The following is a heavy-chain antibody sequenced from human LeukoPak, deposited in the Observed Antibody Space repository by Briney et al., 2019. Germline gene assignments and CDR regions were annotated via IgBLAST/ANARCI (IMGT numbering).Heavy chain of an antibody. CDR1: GFTFSDHY. J-gene: IGHJ4*02. CDR2: IKHKAHSYTT. D-gene: IGHD2-21*01. CDR3: AQFAKGG. V-gene: IGHV3-72*01. Sequence: GGSLRLSCAASGFTFSDHYMDWVRQAPGKGLEWVGRIKHKAHSYTTEYAASVKGRFTISRDDSESSLYLQMNSLKIEDTAVYYCAQFAKGGWGQGTLVTVSS.